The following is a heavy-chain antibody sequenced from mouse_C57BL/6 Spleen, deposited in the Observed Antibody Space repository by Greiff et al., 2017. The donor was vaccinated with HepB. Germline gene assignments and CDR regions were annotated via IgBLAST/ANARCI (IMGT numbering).Heavy chain of an antibody. CDR2: IDPEDGET. J-gene: IGHJ2*01. D-gene: IGHD2-13*01. CDR3: ARYGDGYFDY. Sequence: VQLQQSGAELVKPGASVKLSCTASGFNIKDYYMHWVKQRTEQGLEWIGRIDPEDGETKYAPKFPGKATITADTSSNTAYLQLSSLTSEDTAVYYCARYGDGYFDYWGQGTTLTVSS. V-gene: IGHV14-2*01. CDR1: GFNIKDYY.